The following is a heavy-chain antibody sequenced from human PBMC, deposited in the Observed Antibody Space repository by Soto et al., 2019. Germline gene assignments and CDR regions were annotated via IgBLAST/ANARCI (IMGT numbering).Heavy chain of an antibody. D-gene: IGHD1-26*01. CDR1: GFTFDDYA. CDR2: ISWNSAAT. V-gene: IGHV3-9*01. Sequence: DVQLVESGGGLVQPGRSLRLSCAASGFTFDDYAMHWVRQAPGKGLEWVSGISWNSAATGYANSVKGRFTISRDNAKNSLYLQMNSLRAEDTALYYCAKGGNYTLGYYFDYWGQGTLVTVSS. J-gene: IGHJ4*02. CDR3: AKGGNYTLGYYFDY.